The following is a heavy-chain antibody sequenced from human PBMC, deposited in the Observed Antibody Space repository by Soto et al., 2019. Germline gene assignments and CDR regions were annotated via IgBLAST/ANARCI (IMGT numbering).Heavy chain of an antibody. CDR1: GYTFTSYY. D-gene: IGHD6-6*01. V-gene: IGHV1-46*01. CDR2: INPSGGST. CDR3: ARESPYSISSGWVDY. Sequence: QVQLVQSGAEVKKPGASVKVSCKASGYTFTSYYMHWVRQAPGQGLEWLGIINPSGGSTSYAQKFQGRATKTRDTSSSTVFMELTSLRAEDTAVYYCARESPYSISSGWVDYWGQGTLVTVSS. J-gene: IGHJ4*02.